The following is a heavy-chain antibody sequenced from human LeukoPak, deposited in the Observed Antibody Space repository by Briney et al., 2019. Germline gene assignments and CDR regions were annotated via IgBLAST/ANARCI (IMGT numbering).Heavy chain of an antibody. D-gene: IGHD3-3*01. CDR3: ARRGDDFWSGYHYYYMDV. Sequence: GASVKVSCKASGYTFTSYDINWVRQATGQGLEWMEWMNPNSGNTGYAQKFQGRVTITRNTSISTAYMELSSLRSEDTAVYYCARRGDDFWSGYHYYYMDVWGKGTTVTVSS. CDR2: MNPNSGNT. V-gene: IGHV1-8*03. CDR1: GYTFTSYD. J-gene: IGHJ6*03.